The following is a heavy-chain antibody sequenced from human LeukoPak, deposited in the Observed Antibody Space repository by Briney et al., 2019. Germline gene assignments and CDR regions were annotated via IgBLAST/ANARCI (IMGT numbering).Heavy chain of an antibody. CDR2: ISSSGSTI. Sequence: PGGSLRLSCAASGFTFSSNGMSWVRQAPGKGLEWISYISSSGSTIYYADSVKGRFTISRNNAKNSLYLQMNSLRAEDTAVYYCARDKDDYGSGNHWFDPWGQGTLVTVSS. J-gene: IGHJ5*02. CDR1: GFTFSSNG. V-gene: IGHV3-48*04. D-gene: IGHD3-10*01. CDR3: ARDKDDYGSGNHWFDP.